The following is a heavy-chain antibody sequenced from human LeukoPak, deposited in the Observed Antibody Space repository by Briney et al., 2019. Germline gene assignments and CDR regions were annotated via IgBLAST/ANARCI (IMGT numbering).Heavy chain of an antibody. J-gene: IGHJ6*03. CDR2: INWNGGST. CDR3: AKPVIPSAYQGTYYMDA. Sequence: GGSLRLSCAASGFTFDDYGMSWVRQAPGKGLEWVSGINWNGGSTGYADSVKGRFTISRDNAKNSLYLQMNSLRAEDTALYYCAKPVIPSAYQGTYYMDAWGKGTTVTVSS. D-gene: IGHD3-16*01. CDR1: GFTFDDYG. V-gene: IGHV3-20*04.